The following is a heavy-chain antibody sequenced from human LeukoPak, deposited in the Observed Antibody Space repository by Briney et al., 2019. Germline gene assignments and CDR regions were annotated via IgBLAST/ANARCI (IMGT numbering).Heavy chain of an antibody. J-gene: IGHJ4*02. D-gene: IGHD6-19*01. CDR2: ISGSGGTI. CDR1: GFTFSSYV. Sequence: TGGSLRLSCAASGFTFSSYVMSWVRQAPGKGLEWVSAISGSGGTIYYADSVKGRFTISRDNSKNTLYLQMNSLRAEDTAVYYCATNGPGIAVAGYVDYWGQGTLVTVSS. CDR3: ATNGPGIAVAGYVDY. V-gene: IGHV3-23*01.